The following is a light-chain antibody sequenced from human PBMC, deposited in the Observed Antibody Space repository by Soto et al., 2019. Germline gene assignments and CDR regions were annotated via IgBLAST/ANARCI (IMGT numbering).Light chain of an antibody. CDR3: MQGTHWPWT. CDR1: QSPLYSDGNTY. J-gene: IGKJ1*01. CDR2: KVS. V-gene: IGKV2-30*01. Sequence: DVVMTQSPLSLPVTLGHPASISCRSSQSPLYSDGNTYLSWFQQRPGQSPRRLIYKVSNRDSGVPDRFSGSGSGTDFTLKISRVEAEDVGVYYCMQGTHWPWTFGQGTKVDIK.